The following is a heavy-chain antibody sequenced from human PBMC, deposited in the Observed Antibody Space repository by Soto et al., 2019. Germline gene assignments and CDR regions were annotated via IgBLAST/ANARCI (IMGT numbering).Heavy chain of an antibody. CDR1: GFTFNNYG. J-gene: IGHJ4*02. CDR2: IRSDESNK. V-gene: IGHV3-33*01. Sequence: ESVGGVVQPGRSLRLSCAASGFTFNNYGMHWVRQAPGKGLEWVAFIRSDESNKYYANSVKGRFTISRDNSKNTLYLQMNSLRAEDTAVYYCARPDFYDTTGYYEDWGQGTLVTVSS. CDR3: ARPDFYDTTGYYED. D-gene: IGHD3-22*01.